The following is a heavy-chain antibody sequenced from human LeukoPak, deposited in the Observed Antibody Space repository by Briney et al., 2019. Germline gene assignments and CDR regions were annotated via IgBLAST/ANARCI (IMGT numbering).Heavy chain of an antibody. Sequence: ASVKVSCKPSGGTFTNYAISWVRQAPGQGLEWMGGIIPIFGTPNYAQKFQGRVTITADESTSTAYTELSSLRSEDAAVYYCATTPGKLWFGELSRWGQGTLVTVSS. CDR3: ATTPGKLWFGELSR. CDR2: IIPIFGTP. CDR1: GGTFTNYA. J-gene: IGHJ4*02. V-gene: IGHV1-69*13. D-gene: IGHD3-10*01.